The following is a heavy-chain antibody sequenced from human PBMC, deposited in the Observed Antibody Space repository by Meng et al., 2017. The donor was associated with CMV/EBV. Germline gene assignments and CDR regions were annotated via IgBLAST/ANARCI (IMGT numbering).Heavy chain of an antibody. V-gene: IGHV1-69*01. J-gene: IGHJ2*01. D-gene: IGHD1-20*01. CDR1: GRTFSSYA. Sequence: LQSGADETKPGSSVKVSCKAAGRTFSSYASSGLRQAPGQGREWMGGIIPIFSTASYAQKFQGRVTITADESTSTAYMELSSLRSEDTAVYYCASVTGIGWWYFDLWGRGTLVTVSS. CDR3: ASVTGIGWWYFDL. CDR2: IIPIFSTA.